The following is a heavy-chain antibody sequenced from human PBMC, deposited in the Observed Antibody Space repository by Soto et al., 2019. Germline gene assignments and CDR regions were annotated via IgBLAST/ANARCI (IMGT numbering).Heavy chain of an antibody. CDR1: GFTVSGNY. V-gene: IGHV3-66*01. CDR3: ARASIVSTMGGWLDP. D-gene: IGHD5-12*01. CDR2: IYSTNNT. Sequence: EVQLVESGGGLVQAGGSLRLSCAASGFTVSGNYMAWVRQAPGKGLEWVSIIYSTNNTYYADFVKGRFTMSRDNSKSTRWLQTNSLRAEDTAVYYCARASIVSTMGGWLDPWGQGARVIVSS. J-gene: IGHJ5*02.